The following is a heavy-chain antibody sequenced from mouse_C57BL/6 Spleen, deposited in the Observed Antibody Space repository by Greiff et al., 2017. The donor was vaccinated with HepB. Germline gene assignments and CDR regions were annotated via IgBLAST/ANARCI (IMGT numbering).Heavy chain of an antibody. Sequence: QVQLQQPGAELVMPGASVKLSCKASGYTFTSYWMHWVKQRPGQGLEWIGEIDPSDSYTNYNQKFKGTSTLTVDKSSSTAYMQLSSLTSEDSAVYYCARNDYGSSYWYFDVWGTGTTVTVSS. CDR3: ARNDYGSSYWYFDV. CDR1: GYTFTSYW. CDR2: IDPSDSYT. J-gene: IGHJ1*03. D-gene: IGHD1-1*01. V-gene: IGHV1-69*01.